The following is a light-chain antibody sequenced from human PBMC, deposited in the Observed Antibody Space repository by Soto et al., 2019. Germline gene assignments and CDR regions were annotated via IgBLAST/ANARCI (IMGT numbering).Light chain of an antibody. CDR1: SSDVGGYSS. V-gene: IGLV2-11*01. CDR3: CSYAGSYTVL. Sequence: QSALTQPRSVSGSPGQSVTISCTGTSSDVGGYSSVSWYQQHPGKAPKLLIYDVTNRPSGVPDRFSGSKAGNTASLTISRLQAEDEADYSCCSYAGSYTVLFGGGTKLTVL. CDR2: DVT. J-gene: IGLJ3*02.